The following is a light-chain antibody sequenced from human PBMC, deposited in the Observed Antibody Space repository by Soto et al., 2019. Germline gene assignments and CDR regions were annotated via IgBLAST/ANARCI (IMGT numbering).Light chain of an antibody. CDR2: DAS. J-gene: IGKJ4*01. Sequence: DIQMTQSPSSLSASVGDRVTITCRASQSISSYLNWYQQKPGKAPKLLIYDASNLETGVPSRFSGSGSGTDFTFTISSLQPEDIATYYCQQYDNLPTFGGGTKV. CDR1: QSISSY. V-gene: IGKV1-33*01. CDR3: QQYDNLPT.